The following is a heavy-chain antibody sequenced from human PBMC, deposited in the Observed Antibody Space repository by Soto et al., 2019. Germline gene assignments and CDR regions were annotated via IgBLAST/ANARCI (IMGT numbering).Heavy chain of an antibody. CDR2: ISWNSGSI. CDR3: ARDLHYYDSSGYYVDYYYYGMDV. J-gene: IGHJ6*02. D-gene: IGHD3-22*01. V-gene: IGHV3-9*01. CDR1: GFTFDDYA. Sequence: GGSLRLSYAASGFTFDDYAMHWVRQAPGKGLEWVSGISWNSGSIGYADSVKGRFTISRDNAKNSLYLQMNSLRAEDTAVYYCARDLHYYDSSGYYVDYYYYGMDVWGQGTTVTVSS.